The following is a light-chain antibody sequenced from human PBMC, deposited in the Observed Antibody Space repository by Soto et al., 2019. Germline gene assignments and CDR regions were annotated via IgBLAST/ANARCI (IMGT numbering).Light chain of an antibody. J-gene: IGLJ3*02. CDR2: EVT. V-gene: IGLV2-23*02. CDR1: SSDVGNYNL. Sequence: QSALTQPASVSGSRGQSITISCTGTSSDVGNYNLVSWYQKHPGKAPKLLIYEVTQRPSGVTNRFSGSKSGNTASLTISGLQAEDEADYYCCSYAGSSTPLVFGGGTQLPS. CDR3: CSYAGSSTPLV.